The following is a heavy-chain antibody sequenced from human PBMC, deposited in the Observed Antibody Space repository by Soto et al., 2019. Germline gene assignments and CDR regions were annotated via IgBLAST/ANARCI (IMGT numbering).Heavy chain of an antibody. Sequence: QVQLVQSGAEVKKPGSSVKVSCKASGGTLSSYTISWVRQAPGQGLEWMGRIIPILGIANYAQKFQGRVTITADKSTSTAYMELSSLRSEDTAVYYCARDQGYDYVWGSYLPWGQGTLVTVSS. J-gene: IGHJ5*02. D-gene: IGHD3-16*02. CDR1: GGTLSSYT. CDR2: IIPILGIA. CDR3: ARDQGYDYVWGSYLP. V-gene: IGHV1-69*08.